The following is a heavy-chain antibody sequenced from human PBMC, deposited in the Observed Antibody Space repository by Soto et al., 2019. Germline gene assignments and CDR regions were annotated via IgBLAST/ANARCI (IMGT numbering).Heavy chain of an antibody. CDR3: ARDWGTPGRGSAVGYYYHYGMDV. CDR1: EFTFNTYW. CDR2: IQDDGIEK. Sequence: EVQLVESGGGLVQPGGSLRLSCLASEFTFNTYWMNWVSQAPGRGLEWVADIQDDGIEKNYVDSVKGRVTISRDNAKNSLYLQMNSLRGEDTAVYFCARDWGTPGRGSAVGYYYHYGMDVWGQGTTVTVSS. D-gene: IGHD6-13*01. V-gene: IGHV3-7*05. J-gene: IGHJ6*02.